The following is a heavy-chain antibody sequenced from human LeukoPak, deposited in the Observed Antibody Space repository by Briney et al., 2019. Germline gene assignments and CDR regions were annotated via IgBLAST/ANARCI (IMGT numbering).Heavy chain of an antibody. CDR3: AELGITMIGGV. CDR2: ISTNGSRT. D-gene: IGHD3-10*02. J-gene: IGHJ6*04. Sequence: GGSLRLSCTASGFTLSNFAMHWVRQSPDKGLQYVSAISTNGSRTFYADSVKGRFTISRDNAKNSLYLQMNSLRAEDTAVYYCAELGITMIGGVWGKGTTVTISS. V-gene: IGHV3-64*04. CDR1: GFTLSNFA.